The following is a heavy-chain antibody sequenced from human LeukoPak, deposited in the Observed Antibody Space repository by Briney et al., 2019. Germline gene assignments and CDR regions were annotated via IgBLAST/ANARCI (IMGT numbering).Heavy chain of an antibody. D-gene: IGHD2-21*01. CDR3: ARDPKLWWSNRSPYYFDY. J-gene: IGHJ4*02. CDR1: GYTFTGYY. CDR2: INPNSGGT. V-gene: IGHV1-2*02. Sequence: ASVKVSCKASGYTFTGYYMHWVRQAPGQGLEWMGWINPNSGGTNYAQKFQGRVTMTRDTSISTAYMELSRLRSDDTAVYYCARDPKLWWSNRSPYYFDYWGQGTLVTVSS.